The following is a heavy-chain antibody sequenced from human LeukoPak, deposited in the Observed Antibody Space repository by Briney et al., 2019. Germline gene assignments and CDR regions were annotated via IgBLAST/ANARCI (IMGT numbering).Heavy chain of an antibody. J-gene: IGHJ5*02. CDR3: ARDVWFGEPNWFDP. D-gene: IGHD3-10*01. CDR2: INTNTGNP. CDR1: GYTFTSYA. V-gene: IGHV7-4-1*02. Sequence: GASVKVSCKASGYTFTSYAMNWVRQAPGQGLEWMGWINTNTGNPTYAQGFTGRFVFSLDTSVSTAYLQISSLKAEDTAVYYCARDVWFGEPNWFDPWGRGTLVTVSS.